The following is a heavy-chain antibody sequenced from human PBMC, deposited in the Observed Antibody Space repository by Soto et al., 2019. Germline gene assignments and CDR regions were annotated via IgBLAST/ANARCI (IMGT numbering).Heavy chain of an antibody. CDR3: APHYGITFGVDY. D-gene: IGHD4-17*01. V-gene: IGHV4-59*01. CDR2: IYYSGST. Sequence: IQQPPGKGLEWIGYIYYSGSTNYNPSLKSRVTISVDTSKNQFSLKLSSVTAADTAVYYCAPHYGITFGVDYWGQGPLVSLYS. J-gene: IGHJ4*02.